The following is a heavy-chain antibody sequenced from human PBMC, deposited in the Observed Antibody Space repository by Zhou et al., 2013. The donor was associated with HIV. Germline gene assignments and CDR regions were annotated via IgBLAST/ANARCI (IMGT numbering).Heavy chain of an antibody. CDR3: ARGRGYYDYYYYYMDV. V-gene: IGHV1-8*03. CDR2: MNPNSGNT. Sequence: QVQLVQSGAEVKKPGASVKVSCKASGYTFTSYDINWVRQATGQGLEWMGWMNPNSGNTGYAQKFQGRVTITADKSTSTAYMELSSLRSEDTAVYYCARGRGYYDYYYYYMDVWGKGTTVTVSS. J-gene: IGHJ6*03. D-gene: IGHD3-10*01. CDR1: GYTFTSYD.